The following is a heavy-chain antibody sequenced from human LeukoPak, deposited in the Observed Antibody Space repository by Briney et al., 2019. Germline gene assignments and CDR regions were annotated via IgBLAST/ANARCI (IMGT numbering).Heavy chain of an antibody. Sequence: SKTLSLTCTVSGGSISSTSYYWGWIRQPPGKGLEWIGTIYHSGSTYYNPSLKSRVTISVDTSKNQFSLKLRSVTAADTAVYYCARHHPQYSGSYWTSHPDYWGQGTLVTVSS. CDR2: IYHSGST. J-gene: IGHJ4*02. CDR3: ARHHPQYSGSYWTSHPDY. CDR1: GGSISSTSYY. D-gene: IGHD1-26*01. V-gene: IGHV4-39*01.